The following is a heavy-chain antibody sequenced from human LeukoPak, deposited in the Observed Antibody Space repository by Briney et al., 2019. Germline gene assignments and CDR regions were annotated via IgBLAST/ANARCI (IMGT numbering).Heavy chain of an antibody. CDR2: INHSGST. J-gene: IGHJ6*02. CDR3: ARYTLGYCSGGGCYSGYYGMDV. V-gene: IGHV4-4*02. CDR1: GGSISSSNW. Sequence: SSGTLSLTCAVSGGSISSSNWWSWVRQPPGKGLEWIGEINHSGSTNYNPSLKSRVTISVDTSKNQFSLKLSSVTAADTAVYYCARYTLGYCSGGGCYSGYYGMDVWGQGTTVTVSS. D-gene: IGHD2-15*01.